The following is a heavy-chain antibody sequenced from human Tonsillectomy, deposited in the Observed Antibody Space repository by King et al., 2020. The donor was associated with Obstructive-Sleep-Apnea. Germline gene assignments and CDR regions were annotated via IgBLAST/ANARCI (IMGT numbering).Heavy chain of an antibody. V-gene: IGHV5-10-1*03. CDR2: IDPSDSYT. CDR3: ARHSWYSSSWFQEDY. J-gene: IGHJ4*02. Sequence: QLVQSGAEVKKPGESLKISCKASGYRFTSYWITWVRQMPGKGLEWMGRIDPSDSYTNYNPSFQGRVTISADKSISAAYLQWSSLKASDTAMYYCARHSWYSSSWFQEDYWGQGTLSPSPQ. CDR1: GYRFTSYW. D-gene: IGHD6-13*01.